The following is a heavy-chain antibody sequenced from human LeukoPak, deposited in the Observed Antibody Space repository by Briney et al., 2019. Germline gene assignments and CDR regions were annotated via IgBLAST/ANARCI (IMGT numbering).Heavy chain of an antibody. CDR3: ARDHEEGRFDY. CDR1: GGSISSSSYY. Sequence: PSETLSLTCTVSGGSISSSSYYWGWIRQPPGRGLEWIGSIYYSGSTYYNPSLKSRVTISVDTSKNQFSLKLSSVTAADTAVYYRARDHEEGRFDYWGQGTLVTVSS. V-gene: IGHV4-39*07. CDR2: IYYSGST. J-gene: IGHJ4*02.